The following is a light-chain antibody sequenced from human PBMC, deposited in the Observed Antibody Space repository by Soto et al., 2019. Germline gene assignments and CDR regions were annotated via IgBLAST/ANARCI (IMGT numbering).Light chain of an antibody. J-gene: IGKJ5*01. CDR2: CIS. V-gene: IGKV3D-15*01. CDR3: QQHNQWPIT. CDR1: QSAGNF. Sequence: EIVLKQSPATLSVSPGETASLSCRASQSAGNFLAWYQQKPGQAPRLLIYCISTRATGIPARFSGSGSGTEFTLTINSLESEDSAVYYCQQHNQWPITFGQGTRLEI.